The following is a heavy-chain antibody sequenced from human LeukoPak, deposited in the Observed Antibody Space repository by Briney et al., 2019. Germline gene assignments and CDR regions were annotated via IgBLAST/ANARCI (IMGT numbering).Heavy chain of an antibody. CDR1: GGSISGYY. Sequence: SETLSLTCTVSGGSISGYYWSWIRQPPGKGLEWIGYIYYSGHANYNPSLKSRVTISVDTSKNQFSLKLISVTAADTAVYYCASLLEYSSSSPYYYYGMDVWGQGTTVTVSS. D-gene: IGHD6-6*01. V-gene: IGHV4-59*01. J-gene: IGHJ6*02. CDR2: IYYSGHA. CDR3: ASLLEYSSSSPYYYYGMDV.